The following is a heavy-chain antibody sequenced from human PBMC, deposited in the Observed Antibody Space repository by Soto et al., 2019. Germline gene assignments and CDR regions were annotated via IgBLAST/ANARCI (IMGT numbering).Heavy chain of an antibody. Sequence: GGSLRLSCAASGFTFSSYSMNWVRQAPGKGLEWVSSISSSSSYIYYADSVKGRFTISRDNAKNSLYLQMNSLRAEDTAVYYCARDFSIRGRSYYYYGMDVWGQGTTVTVSS. CDR3: ARDFSIRGRSYYYYGMDV. CDR2: ISSSSSYI. V-gene: IGHV3-21*01. J-gene: IGHJ6*02. D-gene: IGHD1-20*01. CDR1: GFTFSSYS.